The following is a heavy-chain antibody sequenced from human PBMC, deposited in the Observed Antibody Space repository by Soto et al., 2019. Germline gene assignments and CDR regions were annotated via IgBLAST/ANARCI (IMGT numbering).Heavy chain of an antibody. CDR1: GYTFTSYY. CDR3: ARERGYCSSTSCSSYGMDV. Sequence: QVQLVQSGAEVKKPGASVKVSCKASGYTFTSYYMHWVRQAPGQGLEWMGIINPSGGSTSYAQKFQGRVTMTRDTSTSTVYMELSSLTSEDTAVYYCARERGYCSSTSCSSYGMDVWGQGTTVTVSS. J-gene: IGHJ6*02. CDR2: INPSGGST. D-gene: IGHD2-2*03. V-gene: IGHV1-46*01.